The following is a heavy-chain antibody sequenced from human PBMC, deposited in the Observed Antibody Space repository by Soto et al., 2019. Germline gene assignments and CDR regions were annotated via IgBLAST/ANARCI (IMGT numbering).Heavy chain of an antibody. D-gene: IGHD3-16*01. V-gene: IGHV5-51*01. CDR1: GYSFASYW. CDR3: ARTRAFPRRFYYDGMDV. CDR2: IYTGDSDT. Sequence: PGESLKISCQGSGYSFASYWFGWVRQMPGKDLEWMGIIYTGDSDTRYSPSFQGQVTISADKSLRTAYLQWTSLKASDTALYYSARTRAFPRRFYYDGMDVWGEAVTVTISA. J-gene: IGHJ6*04.